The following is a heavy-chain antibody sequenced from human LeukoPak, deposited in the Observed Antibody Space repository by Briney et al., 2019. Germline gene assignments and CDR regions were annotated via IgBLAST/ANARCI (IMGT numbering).Heavy chain of an antibody. D-gene: IGHD4-11*01. Sequence: PSETLSLTCTVSGGSISSGGYYWSWIRQHPGKGLEWIGYIYYSGSTYYNPFLKSRVTISVDTSKNQFSLKLNSVTAADTAVYYCARDAPDSLRFDPWGQGTLVTVSS. CDR2: IYYSGST. CDR3: ARDAPDSLRFDP. CDR1: GGSISSGGYY. V-gene: IGHV4-31*03. J-gene: IGHJ5*02.